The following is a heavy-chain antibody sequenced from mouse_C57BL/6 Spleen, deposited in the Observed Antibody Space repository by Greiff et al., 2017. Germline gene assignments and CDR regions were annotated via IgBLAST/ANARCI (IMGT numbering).Heavy chain of an antibody. Sequence: VQLQQSGAELVRPGASVKLSCTASGFNIKDYYMHWVKQRPEQGLEWIGRIDPEDGDTEYAPKFQGKATMTADTSSNTAYLQLSRLTSEDTAVYYCTTSFLIATVGNPPDYWGQGTTLTVSS. CDR1: GFNIKDYY. CDR3: TTSFLIATVGNPPDY. J-gene: IGHJ2*01. CDR2: IDPEDGDT. D-gene: IGHD1-1*01. V-gene: IGHV14-1*01.